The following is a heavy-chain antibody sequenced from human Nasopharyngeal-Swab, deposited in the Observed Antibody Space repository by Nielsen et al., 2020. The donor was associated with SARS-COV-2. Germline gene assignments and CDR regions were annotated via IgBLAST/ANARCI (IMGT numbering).Heavy chain of an antibody. CDR1: GFTFSSYS. Sequence: GESLEISCAASGFTFSSYSMNWVRQAPGKGLEGVSYISSSSSTIYYADSVKGRFTISRDNSKNTLYLQMNSLRAEDTAVYYCAKDEGVRYNWNERDYYYGMDVWGQGTTVTVSS. CDR3: AKDEGVRYNWNERDYYYGMDV. CDR2: ISSSSSTI. J-gene: IGHJ6*02. V-gene: IGHV3-48*01. D-gene: IGHD1-20*01.